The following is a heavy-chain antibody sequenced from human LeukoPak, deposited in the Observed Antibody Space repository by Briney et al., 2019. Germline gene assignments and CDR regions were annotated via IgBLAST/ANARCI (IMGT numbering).Heavy chain of an antibody. CDR1: GDSISNNYW. D-gene: IGHD3-10*01. CDR3: ARAGITMASSDAFDI. Sequence: SETLSLTCAVSGDSISNNYWWRWVRQFPGKGLEWIGEIYRSGSTNYNPSLKSRVAISIDKSKNQFSLKLSSVTAADTAVYYCARAGITMASSDAFDIWGQGTMVTVSS. J-gene: IGHJ3*02. V-gene: IGHV4-4*02. CDR2: IYRSGST.